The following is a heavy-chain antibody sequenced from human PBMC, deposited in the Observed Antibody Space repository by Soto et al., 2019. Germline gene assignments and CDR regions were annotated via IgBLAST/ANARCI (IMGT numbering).Heavy chain of an antibody. V-gene: IGHV3-23*01. D-gene: IGHD3-22*01. Sequence: PGGSLRLSCAASGFTFSSYVMSWVRQAPGKGLEWVSAISGSGGSTYYGDSVKGRFTISRDNSKNTLYLQMNSLRAEDTAVYYCANVRAYYYDSSGPIAFWGQGTLVPVSS. CDR2: ISGSGGST. CDR1: GFTFSSYV. J-gene: IGHJ4*02. CDR3: ANVRAYYYDSSGPIAF.